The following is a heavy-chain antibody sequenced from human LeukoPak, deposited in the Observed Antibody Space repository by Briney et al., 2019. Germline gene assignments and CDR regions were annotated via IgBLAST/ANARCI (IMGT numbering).Heavy chain of an antibody. CDR3: ARGAAYYYDSSGYFDY. CDR2: INPNSGGT. CDR1: GYTFTGYY. D-gene: IGHD3-22*01. J-gene: IGHJ4*02. V-gene: IGHV1-2*02. Sequence: GASVKVSCKASGYTFTGYYKHWVRQAPGQGLEWMGWINPNSGGTNYAQKFQGRVTMTRDTSISTAYMELSRLRSDDTAVYYCARGAAYYYDSSGYFDYWGQGTLVTVSS.